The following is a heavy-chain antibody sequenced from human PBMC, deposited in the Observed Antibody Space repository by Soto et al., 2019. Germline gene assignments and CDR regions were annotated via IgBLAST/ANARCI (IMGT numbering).Heavy chain of an antibody. CDR1: GGTFSRYA. J-gene: IGHJ4*02. CDR3: ARGWGYDSNDYYYAY. D-gene: IGHD3-22*01. V-gene: IGHV1-69*01. Sequence: QVQLVQSGAEVRKPGSSVKVSCKASGGTFSRYAISWVRQAPGQGLEWMGGIIPIFGTANHAQKFQGRVTIIADESTSTVYMELSSRRSDDTAMYYCARGWGYDSNDYYYAYWGQGTLVIVSS. CDR2: IIPIFGTA.